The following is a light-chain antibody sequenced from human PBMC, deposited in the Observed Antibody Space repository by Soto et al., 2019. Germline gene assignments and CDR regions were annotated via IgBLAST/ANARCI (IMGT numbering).Light chain of an antibody. CDR1: QGINSA. Sequence: AIQLTQSPSSLSASVGDRVTITCRASQGINSALAWYQQKPGKAPKLLIYDASSLESGVPSRFTGSGSGTDFTLTISSLQPEDFATYYCQKYNSAPLTFGGGTKVEIK. CDR3: QKYNSAPLT. CDR2: DAS. V-gene: IGKV1-13*02. J-gene: IGKJ4*01.